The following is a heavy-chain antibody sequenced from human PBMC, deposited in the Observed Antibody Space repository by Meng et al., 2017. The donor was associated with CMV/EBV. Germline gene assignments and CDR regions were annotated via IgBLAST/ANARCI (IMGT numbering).Heavy chain of an antibody. J-gene: IGHJ5*02. CDR3: ARDRDYTWFDP. Sequence: ASVKVSCKASGYTFTGYYMHWVRQAPGQGLEWMGWINPNSGGTNYARKFQGRVTMTRDTSISTAYMELSRLRSDDTAVYYCARDRDYTWFDPWGQGTLVTVSS. CDR1: GYTFTGYY. V-gene: IGHV1-2*02. CDR2: INPNSGGT.